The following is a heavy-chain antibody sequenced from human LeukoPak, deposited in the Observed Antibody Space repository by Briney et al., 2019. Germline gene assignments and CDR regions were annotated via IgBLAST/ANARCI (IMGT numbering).Heavy chain of an antibody. Sequence: SQTLSLTCTVSGGSISSGGYYWSWIRQHPGKGLEWIGYIYYSGSAYYNPSLKGRVTISVDTSKNQFSLKLSSVTAADTAVYYCARDLGYGDYVPYGYWGQGTLVTVSS. J-gene: IGHJ4*02. CDR1: GGSISSGGYY. D-gene: IGHD4-17*01. CDR3: ARDLGYGDYVPYGY. V-gene: IGHV4-31*03. CDR2: IYYSGSA.